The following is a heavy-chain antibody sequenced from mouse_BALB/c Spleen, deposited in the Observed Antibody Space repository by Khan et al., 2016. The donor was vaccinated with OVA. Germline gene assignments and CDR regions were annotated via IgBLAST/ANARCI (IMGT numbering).Heavy chain of an antibody. V-gene: IGHV3-2*02. J-gene: IGHJ2*01. CDR2: ISYSGST. CDR3: ARTARIKY. D-gene: IGHD1-2*01. Sequence: VQLQQSGPGLVKPSQSLSLTCTVTGYSITSGYAWNWIRQFPGNKLEWMGYISYSGSTNYNPSLKSRISITRDTSKNQFFLQLNSVTTEDTATYYSARTARIKYWGQGTTLTVSS. CDR1: GYSITSGYA.